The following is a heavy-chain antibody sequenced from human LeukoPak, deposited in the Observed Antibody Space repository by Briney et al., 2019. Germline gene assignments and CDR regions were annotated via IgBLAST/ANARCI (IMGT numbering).Heavy chain of an antibody. CDR3: ARGPLSISAFDI. CDR2: IYYSGST. V-gene: IGHV4-59*01. Sequence: SETLSLTCTVSGGFISAYYWSWIRQPPGKGLEWIGYIYYSGSTNYNPSLKSRVTISIDTSKNQFSLKLSSVTAADTAVYYCARGPLSISAFDIWGQGTMVTVSS. J-gene: IGHJ3*02. CDR1: GGFISAYY. D-gene: IGHD6-6*01.